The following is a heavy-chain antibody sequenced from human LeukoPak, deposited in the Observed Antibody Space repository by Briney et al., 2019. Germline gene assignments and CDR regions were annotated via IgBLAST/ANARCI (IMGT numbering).Heavy chain of an antibody. D-gene: IGHD2/OR15-2a*01. V-gene: IGHV1-2*02. CDR3: ARDGIIGIILSNNWIDA. Sequence: ASVKVSCKASGYTFNDYYIHWVRQAPGQGLEWMGWINPDRGGTNYAQKFQGRVTMTRDTSTSTVYMEVKRLTSDDTGVYFCARDGIIGIILSNNWIDAWGQGTLVTVSS. CDR1: GYTFNDYY. CDR2: INPDRGGT. J-gene: IGHJ5*02.